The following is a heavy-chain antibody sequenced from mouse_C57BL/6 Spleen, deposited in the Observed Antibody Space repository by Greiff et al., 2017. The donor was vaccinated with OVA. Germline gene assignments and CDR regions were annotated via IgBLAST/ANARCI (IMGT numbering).Heavy chain of an antibody. J-gene: IGHJ2*01. D-gene: IGHD2-12*01. V-gene: IGHV1-19*01. CDR3: AREALYTYPFDY. CDR1: GYTFTDYY. CDR2: INPSDGGT. Sequence: EVKLMEPGPVLVRPGASVKMSCKASGYTFTDYYMNWVKQSHGKSLEWIGVINPSDGGTSYNQKFKGKATLTVDKSSSTAYMELNSLTSEYSAVYYCAREALYTYPFDYWGQGTTLTVSS.